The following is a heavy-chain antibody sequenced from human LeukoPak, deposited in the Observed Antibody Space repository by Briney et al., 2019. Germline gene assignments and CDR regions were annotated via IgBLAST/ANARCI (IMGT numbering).Heavy chain of an antibody. CDR1: GFTFSSYS. V-gene: IGHV3-21*01. CDR3: VRERTAWYYYDSSGYYD. CDR2: ISSSSSYI. Sequence: PGGPLRLSCAASGFTFSSYSMNWVRQAPGKGLEWVSSISSSSSYIYYADSVKGRFTISRDNAKNSLYLQMNSLRAEDTAVYYCVRERTAWYYYDSSGYYDWGQGTLVTVSS. D-gene: IGHD3-22*01. J-gene: IGHJ4*02.